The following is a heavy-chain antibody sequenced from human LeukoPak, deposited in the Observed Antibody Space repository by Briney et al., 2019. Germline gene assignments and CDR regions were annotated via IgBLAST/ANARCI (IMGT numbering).Heavy chain of an antibody. CDR3: ARGEEKATTTALDS. D-gene: IGHD5-24*01. Sequence: SGGSLRLSCAASGFTFSNYDMHWVRQAPGKGLEWVSAIKGRFTISRDNAENSLYLQMNSLRAVDMAVYFCARGEEKATTTALDSWGQGTLVTVSS. J-gene: IGHJ4*02. CDR2: I. CDR1: GFTFSNYD. V-gene: IGHV3-69-1*02.